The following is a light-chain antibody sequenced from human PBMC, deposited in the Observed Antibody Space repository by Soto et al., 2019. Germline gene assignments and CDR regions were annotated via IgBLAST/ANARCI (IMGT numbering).Light chain of an antibody. Sequence: EIVMTQSPGTLSLSPGDTATLSCRASQSLGSDLAWYQQKPGQAPRLLIFGASARPTGIPARISGSGSGAEFTLTISRLRSEDFAVYFCQQYYNWPRTFGQGTKVEI. CDR1: QSLGSD. CDR3: QQYYNWPRT. CDR2: GAS. V-gene: IGKV3-15*01. J-gene: IGKJ1*01.